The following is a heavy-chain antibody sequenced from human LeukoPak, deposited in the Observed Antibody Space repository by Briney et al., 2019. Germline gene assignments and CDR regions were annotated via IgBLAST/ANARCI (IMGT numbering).Heavy chain of an antibody. CDR3: AREALYCSSTSCYAYYFDY. D-gene: IGHD2-2*01. J-gene: IGHJ4*02. CDR1: GFTFSDYY. V-gene: IGHV3-53*01. CDR2: IYSGGST. Sequence: GGSLRLSCAASGFTFSDYYMSWVRQAPGKGLEWVSVIYSGGSTYYADSVKGRFTISRDNSKNTLYLQMNSLRAEDTAVYYCAREALYCSSTSCYAYYFDYWGQGTLVTVSS.